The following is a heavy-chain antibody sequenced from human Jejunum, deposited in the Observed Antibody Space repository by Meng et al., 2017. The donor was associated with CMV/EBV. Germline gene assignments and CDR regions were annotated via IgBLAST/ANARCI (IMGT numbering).Heavy chain of an antibody. Sequence: VQLVESGGGLVVPGGSVTLSCAASGLRFTNAWMSWVRQAPGKDLEWVGRIRSKDAGGTSDYAAPVKGRFTISRDDSKNTLYFQMNTLRAEDTAVYYCARWSGTYYDYWGQGTLVTVSS. J-gene: IGHJ4*02. CDR3: ARWSGTYYDY. V-gene: IGHV3-15*01. CDR2: IRSKDAGGTS. D-gene: IGHD1-26*01. CDR1: GLRFTNAW.